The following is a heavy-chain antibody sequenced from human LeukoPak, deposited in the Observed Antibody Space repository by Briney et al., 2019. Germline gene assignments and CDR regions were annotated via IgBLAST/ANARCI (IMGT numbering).Heavy chain of an antibody. D-gene: IGHD1-14*01. Sequence: GGSLRLSCAASGFTFNNYAMHWVRQAPGKGPEWVAVISYDGNKKYYADSVKGRFTISRGNSKNTLYLQMNSLRPEDTAVYYCARGWEPFDYWGQGTLVTVSS. CDR2: ISYDGNKK. V-gene: IGHV3-30-3*01. CDR1: GFTFNNYA. CDR3: ARGWEPFDY. J-gene: IGHJ4*02.